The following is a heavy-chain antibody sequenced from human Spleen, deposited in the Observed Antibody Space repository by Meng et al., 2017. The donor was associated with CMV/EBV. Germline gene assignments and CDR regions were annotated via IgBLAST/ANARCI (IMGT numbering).Heavy chain of an antibody. CDR2: IYNSGST. CDR3: ARGRYTYYDF. D-gene: IGHD3-3*01. CDR1: GASTYSSSYY. Sequence: GSLRLSCSVSGASTYSSSYYWGWLRQPPGKGLEWIGFIYNSGSTNNNPSLKSRVTISVDTSKNQFSLKLSSVTAADTAVYYCARGRYTYYDFWGQGTLVTVSS. V-gene: IGHV4-61*05. J-gene: IGHJ4*02.